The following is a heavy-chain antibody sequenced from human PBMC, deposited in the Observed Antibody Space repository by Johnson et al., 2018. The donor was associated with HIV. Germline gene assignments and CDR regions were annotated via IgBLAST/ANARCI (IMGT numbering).Heavy chain of an antibody. V-gene: IGHV3-53*01. CDR3: ARGVYSSSWYGAFDI. D-gene: IGHD6-13*01. CDR1: GFTVSSNY. J-gene: IGHJ3*02. CDR2: IYGGGSGGST. Sequence: VQLVESGGGLIQPGGSLRLSCAASGFTVSSNYMSWVRQAPGNGLEWVSVIYGGGSGGSTYYVDSVKGRFTISRNNSKNTLYLQMNSLRAEDTAVYYCARGVYSSSWYGAFDIWGQGTMVTVSS.